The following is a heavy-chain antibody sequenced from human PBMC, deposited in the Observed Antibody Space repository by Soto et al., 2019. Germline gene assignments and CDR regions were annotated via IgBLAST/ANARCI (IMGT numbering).Heavy chain of an antibody. CDR1: GGTFSSYT. D-gene: IGHD3-16*02. CDR2: IIPILGIA. J-gene: IGHJ5*02. CDR3: ARDSDDYIWGSYRPNWFDP. Sequence: QVQLVQSGAEVKKPGSSVKVSCKASGGTFSSYTISWVRQAPGQGLEWMGRIIPILGIANYAQKFQGRVTITADKSTITAYMELSSLRSEDTAVYYCARDSDDYIWGSYRPNWFDPWGQGTLVTVSS. V-gene: IGHV1-69*08.